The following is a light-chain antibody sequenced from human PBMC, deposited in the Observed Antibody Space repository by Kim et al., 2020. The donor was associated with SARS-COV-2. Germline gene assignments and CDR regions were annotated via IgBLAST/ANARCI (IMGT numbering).Light chain of an antibody. CDR3: QYYNGYSGS. J-gene: IGKJ2*01. CDR1: ESIRNW. Sequence: SASVGDTVTITCRPSESIRNWLAWYRQRPGEAPKRLMYKASNLEGAVPSRFSGSKSGTEFTLTISNLQPDDFATYYCQYYNGYSGSFGQGTKLEI. CDR2: KAS. V-gene: IGKV1-5*03.